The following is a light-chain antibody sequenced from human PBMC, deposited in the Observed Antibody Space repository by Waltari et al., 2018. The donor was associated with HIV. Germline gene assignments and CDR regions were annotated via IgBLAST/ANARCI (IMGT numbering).Light chain of an antibody. Sequence: SYVLTQPPSVSVAPGQTARITCGGNNLGSTSGHWYQHKPSTATVLVGYDDSDRPSGIPERFSGSNSGNTAALAISRVEAGDEADYYCQVWDSSSDHPEDVFGPGTKVTVL. CDR1: NLGSTS. J-gene: IGLJ1*01. V-gene: IGLV3-21*02. CDR2: DDS. CDR3: QVWDSSSDHPEDV.